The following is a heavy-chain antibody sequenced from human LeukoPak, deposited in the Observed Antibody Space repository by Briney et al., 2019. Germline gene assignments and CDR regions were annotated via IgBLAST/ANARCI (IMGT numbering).Heavy chain of an antibody. Sequence: ASVKVSCKASGGTFSSYAISWVRQAPGQGLAWMGRIIPIFGIANYAQKFQGRVKITADKSTSTAYMELSSLRSEDTAVYYCARARRDPYYYYGMDVWGQGTTVTVSS. CDR2: IIPIFGIA. CDR3: ARARRDPYYYYGMDV. CDR1: GGTFSSYA. V-gene: IGHV1-69*04. J-gene: IGHJ6*02.